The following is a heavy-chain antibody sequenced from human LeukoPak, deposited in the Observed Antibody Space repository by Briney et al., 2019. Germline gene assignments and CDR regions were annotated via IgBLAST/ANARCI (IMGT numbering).Heavy chain of an antibody. CDR3: TRDYGFTAPFDY. V-gene: IGHV3-49*03. CDR2: IRSKAYGGTT. CDR1: GFTFGDYA. D-gene: IGHD3-10*01. Sequence: GGSLRLSCTASGFTFGDYAMTWIRQAPGKGLEWVGFIRSKAYGGTTEYAASVKGRFTISRDDSKSIAYLQMNSLKTEDTAVYYCTRDYGFTAPFDYWGQGTLVTVSS. J-gene: IGHJ4*02.